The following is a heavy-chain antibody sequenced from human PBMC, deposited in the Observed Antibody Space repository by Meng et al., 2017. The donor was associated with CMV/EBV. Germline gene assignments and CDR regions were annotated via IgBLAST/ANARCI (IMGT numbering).Heavy chain of an antibody. J-gene: IGHJ4*02. CDR1: GFTFSSYS. CDR2: ISSSSSYI. D-gene: IGHD3-10*01. Sequence: GESLKISCAASGFTFSSYSMNWVRQAPGKGLGWVSSISSSSSYIYYADSVKGRFTISRDNAKNSLYLQMNSLRAEDTAVYYCARLYTGYFDYWGQGTLVTVSS. V-gene: IGHV3-21*01. CDR3: ARLYTGYFDY.